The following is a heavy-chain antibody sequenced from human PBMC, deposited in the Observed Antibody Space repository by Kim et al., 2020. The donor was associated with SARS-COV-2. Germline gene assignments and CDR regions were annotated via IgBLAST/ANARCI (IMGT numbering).Heavy chain of an antibody. Sequence: PVKGRFTISRDDSKNTLYLQMNSLKTEDTAVYYCTTVFAGDIVVVPAVDYWGQGTLVTVSS. V-gene: IGHV3-15*01. D-gene: IGHD2-2*01. J-gene: IGHJ4*02. CDR3: TTVFAGDIVVVPAVDY.